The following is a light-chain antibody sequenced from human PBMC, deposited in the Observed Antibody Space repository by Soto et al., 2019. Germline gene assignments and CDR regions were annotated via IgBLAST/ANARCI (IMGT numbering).Light chain of an antibody. CDR3: QTWGTGIRV. J-gene: IGLJ2*01. CDR2: LNSDGSH. CDR1: SGHSSYA. Sequence: QLVLTQSPSASASLGASVKLTCTLSSGHSSYAIAWHQQQPEKGPRYLMNLNSDGSHSKGDGIPDRFSGSSSGAERYLTISSLQSEDEADYYCQTWGTGIRVFGGETKLTVL. V-gene: IGLV4-69*01.